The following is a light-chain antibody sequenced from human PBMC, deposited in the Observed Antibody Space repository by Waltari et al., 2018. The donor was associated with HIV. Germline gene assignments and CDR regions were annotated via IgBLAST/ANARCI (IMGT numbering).Light chain of an antibody. V-gene: IGLV1-44*01. J-gene: IGLJ2*01. CDR1: TSNIGRNT. CDR2: GKN. Sequence: PSASGTPEQRVTISCSGSTSNIGRNTVSWFQQFPGTAPKVLIYGKNQRPSGVPDRFSGSKSGPSASLAISGLQSEDEADYYCASWDDSLNGPVFGGGTKLTVV. CDR3: ASWDDSLNGPV.